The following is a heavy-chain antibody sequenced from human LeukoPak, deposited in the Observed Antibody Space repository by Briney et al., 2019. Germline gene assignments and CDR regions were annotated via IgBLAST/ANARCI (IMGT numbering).Heavy chain of an antibody. D-gene: IGHD2-15*01. CDR1: GGTFSSYA. CDR3: ARGTFDCSGGSCYHAGDYYYYMDV. CDR2: IIPIFGTA. J-gene: IGHJ6*03. V-gene: IGHV1-69*05. Sequence: SVKVSCKAFGGTFSSYAISWVRQAPGQGLEWMGRIIPIFGTANYAQKFQGRVTITTDESTSTAYMELSSLRSEDTAVYYCARGTFDCSGGSCYHAGDYYYYMDVWGKGTTVTVSS.